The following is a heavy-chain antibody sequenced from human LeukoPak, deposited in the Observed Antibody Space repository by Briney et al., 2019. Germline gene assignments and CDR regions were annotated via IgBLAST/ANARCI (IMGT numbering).Heavy chain of an antibody. V-gene: IGHV3-74*01. CDR2: INSDGSST. D-gene: IGHD6-19*01. Sequence: PGGSLRLSCAASGFTFSSYWMHWVRQAPGKGLVWVSRINSDGSSTSYADSVKGRFTISRDNAKNTLYLQMNSLRAEDAAVYYCARPGIAVSEGWFDPWGQGTLVTVSS. CDR1: GFTFSSYW. CDR3: ARPGIAVSEGWFDP. J-gene: IGHJ5*02.